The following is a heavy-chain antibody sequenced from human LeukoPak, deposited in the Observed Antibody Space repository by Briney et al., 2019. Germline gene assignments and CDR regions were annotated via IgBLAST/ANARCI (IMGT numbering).Heavy chain of an antibody. J-gene: IGHJ4*02. CDR2: ISGSGCCT. CDR1: GFTFSNYS. Sequence: GGFLRLSCAASGFTFSNYSMSWVRQAPGKGLEGVSAISGSGCCTYYAGSVQGRVTISRDNSKNTLYLQMNSPRAEDTAVYYCAKASHGHIVVVTVDYWGQGTLVTVSS. CDR3: AKASHGHIVVVTVDY. V-gene: IGHV3-23*01. D-gene: IGHD2-21*02.